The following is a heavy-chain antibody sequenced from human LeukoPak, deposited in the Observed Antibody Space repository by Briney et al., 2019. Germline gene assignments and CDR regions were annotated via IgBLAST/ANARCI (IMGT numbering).Heavy chain of an antibody. J-gene: IGHJ4*02. CDR1: GFTFSSYW. CDR2: TNSDGSST. D-gene: IGHD6-19*01. V-gene: IGHV3-74*01. CDR3: ARDRPSGGWYDFDY. Sequence: GGSLRLPCAASGFTFSSYWMHWVRQAPGKGLEWVSRTNSDGSSTNYADSVKGRLTISRDNAKNTLYLQMNSLRAEDTAVYYCARDRPSGGWYDFDYWGQGTLVTVSS.